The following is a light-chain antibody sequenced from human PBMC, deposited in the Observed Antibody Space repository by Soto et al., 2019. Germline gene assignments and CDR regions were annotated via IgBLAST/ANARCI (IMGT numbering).Light chain of an antibody. J-gene: IGKJ1*01. CDR2: LGS. V-gene: IGKV2-28*01. CDR3: MQPLHTPWT. Sequence: DIVMTQSPLSLPVTPGEPASISFRSSQSLLHSNGYNYLDWYLQKPGQSPQLLIYLGSNRSSGVPDRFSGSGSGTDFTLKISRVEAEDVGVYYCMQPLHTPWTFGQGTKVDI. CDR1: QSLLHSNGYNY.